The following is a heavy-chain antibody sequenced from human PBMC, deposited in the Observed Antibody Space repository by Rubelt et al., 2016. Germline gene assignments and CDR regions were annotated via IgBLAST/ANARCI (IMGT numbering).Heavy chain of an antibody. CDR1: GFTFGNYH. CDR2: LNGPGDRT. Sequence: EVHLSESGGGLEQPGGSLRLSCAASGFTFGNYHLTWVRQAPGKGLEWVSSLNGPGDRTYYADSVRGRFAISRDNSKSTLYLQMNNLRAEDTAVYYCGKDSSTTVAADDFWGQGTLVTVSS. V-gene: IGHV3-23*01. D-gene: IGHD1-1*01. CDR3: GKDSSTTVAADDF. J-gene: IGHJ4*02.